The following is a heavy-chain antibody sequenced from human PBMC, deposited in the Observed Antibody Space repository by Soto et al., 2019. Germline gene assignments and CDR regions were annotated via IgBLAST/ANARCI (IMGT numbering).Heavy chain of an antibody. CDR3: ATKRRGYWGSYYNY. CDR2: IYYSGST. D-gene: IGHD3-10*01. Sequence: QVQLQESGPGLVKPSQTLSLTCTVSGGSISSGGYYWSWIRQHPGKGLEWIGYIYYSGSTYYNPSLKSRFPISVDKSKNQFPLKLGSVPAADTAVFYCATKRRGYWGSYYNYGGQGTLVTVSS. CDR1: GGSISSGGYY. V-gene: IGHV4-31*03. J-gene: IGHJ4*02.